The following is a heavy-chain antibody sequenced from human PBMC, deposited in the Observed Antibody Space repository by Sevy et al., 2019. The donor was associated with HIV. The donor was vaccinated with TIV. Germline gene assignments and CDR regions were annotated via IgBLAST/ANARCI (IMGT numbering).Heavy chain of an antibody. J-gene: IGHJ4*02. V-gene: IGHV5-51*01. CDR1: GYSFTTYW. Sequence: GESLKISCEGSGYSFTTYWIGWVRQMPGKGLEWMGVIYPDDSDTRYYPSFPGQVTISADESINTAYREWSSLKASDTAIYYCARLEQRHCNGAHCYPFDYWGQGTLVTVSS. CDR3: ARLEQRHCNGAHCYPFDY. CDR2: IYPDDSDT. D-gene: IGHD2-21*01.